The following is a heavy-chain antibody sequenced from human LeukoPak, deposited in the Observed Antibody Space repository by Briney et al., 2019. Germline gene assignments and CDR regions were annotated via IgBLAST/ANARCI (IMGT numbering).Heavy chain of an antibody. CDR3: ARLGIAAAGVVY. D-gene: IGHD6-13*01. CDR2: IYYSGST. CDR1: GGSISSSSYY. Sequence: SETLSLTCTVSGGSISSSSYYWGWLRQPPGKGLEWIGSIYYSGSTYYNPSLKSRVTISVDTSKNQFSLKLSSVTAADTAVYYCARLGIAAAGVVYWGQGTRVTVSS. J-gene: IGHJ4*02. V-gene: IGHV4-39*01.